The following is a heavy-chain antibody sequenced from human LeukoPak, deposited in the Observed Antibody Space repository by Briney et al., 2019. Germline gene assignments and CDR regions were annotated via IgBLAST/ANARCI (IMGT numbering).Heavy chain of an antibody. CDR2: ISGSGGST. CDR1: GFTVSSNY. J-gene: IGHJ4*02. CDR3: AKSDSGSYYTSPFDY. D-gene: IGHD1-26*01. V-gene: IGHV3-23*01. Sequence: GGSLRLSCAASGFTVSSNYMSWVRQAPGKGLEWVSAISGSGGSTYYADSVKGRFTISRDNSKNTLYLQMNSLRAEDTAVYYCAKSDSGSYYTSPFDYWGQGTLVTVSS.